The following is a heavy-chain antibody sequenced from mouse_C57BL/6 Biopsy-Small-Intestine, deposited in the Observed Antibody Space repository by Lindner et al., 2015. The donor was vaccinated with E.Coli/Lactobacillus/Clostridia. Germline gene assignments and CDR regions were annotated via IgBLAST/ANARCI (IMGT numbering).Heavy chain of an antibody. CDR2: ISSGSSTI. D-gene: IGHD2-12*01. CDR3: AREGLYAFDY. V-gene: IGHV5-17*01. CDR1: GFTFSDYG. Sequence: VQLQESGGGLVKPGGSLKLSCAASGFTFSDYGMHWVRQAPEKGLEWVAFISSGSSTIYYADTVKGRFTISRDNAKNTLFLQMTSLRSEDTAMYYCAREGLYAFDYWGPGTTLTVSS. J-gene: IGHJ2*01.